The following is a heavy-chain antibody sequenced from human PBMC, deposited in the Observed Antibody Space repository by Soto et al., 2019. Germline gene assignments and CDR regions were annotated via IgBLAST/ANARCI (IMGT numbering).Heavy chain of an antibody. J-gene: IGHJ4*02. CDR2: ISHDGSNK. CDR1: GFTFSTYG. CDR3: ARALGQYYDFWSAYL. Sequence: PGGSLRLSCAASGFTFSTYGMHWVRQAPGKGLGWVALISHDGSNKHYADSVRGRFTISRDNSKNTLYLQMSSLRAEDTAVYFCARALGQYYDFWSAYLCGQGILVTVSS. D-gene: IGHD3-3*01. V-gene: IGHV3-30*03.